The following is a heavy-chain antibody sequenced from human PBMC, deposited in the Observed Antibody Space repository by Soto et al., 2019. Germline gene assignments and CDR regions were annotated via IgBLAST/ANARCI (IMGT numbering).Heavy chain of an antibody. V-gene: IGHV2-5*02. CDR3: ARTPGGYGILTGYYYYYGMDV. Sequence: SGPTLVNPTQTLTLTCTFSGFSLSTSGVGVGWIRQPPGKALEWLALIYWDDDKRYSTSLKTRLTISKDTSKNQVVLTMTNMDPVDTATYYCARTPGGYGILTGYYYYYGMDVWGQGTTVTVSS. CDR1: GFSLSTSGVG. J-gene: IGHJ6*02. CDR2: IYWDDDK. D-gene: IGHD3-9*01.